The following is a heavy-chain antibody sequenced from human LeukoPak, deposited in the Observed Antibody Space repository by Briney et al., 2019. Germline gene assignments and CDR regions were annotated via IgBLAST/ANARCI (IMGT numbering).Heavy chain of an antibody. CDR3: ARAGRPLDY. V-gene: IGHV3-30*03. Sequence: GRSLRLSCAASGFTFSSYGMHWVRQAPGRGLEWVAVISYDGSNKYYADSVKGRFTISRDNSKNTLYLQMNSLRAEDTAVYYCARAGRPLDYWGQGTLVTVSS. CDR1: GFTFSSYG. CDR2: ISYDGSNK. J-gene: IGHJ4*02.